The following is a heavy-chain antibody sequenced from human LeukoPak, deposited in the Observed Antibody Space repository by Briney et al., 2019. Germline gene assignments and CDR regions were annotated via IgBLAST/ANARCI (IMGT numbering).Heavy chain of an antibody. J-gene: IGHJ1*01. CDR2: ISGSGGST. CDR3: AKVGYYDILTGYYNVMTYFQH. CDR1: GFTFSSYA. V-gene: IGHV3-23*01. Sequence: PGGSLRLSCAASGFTFSSYAMSWVRQAPGKGLEWVSTISGSGGSTYYADSVKGRFTISRDNSKNTLYLQMNSLRAEDTAVYYCAKVGYYDILTGYYNVMTYFQHWGQGTLVTVSS. D-gene: IGHD3-9*01.